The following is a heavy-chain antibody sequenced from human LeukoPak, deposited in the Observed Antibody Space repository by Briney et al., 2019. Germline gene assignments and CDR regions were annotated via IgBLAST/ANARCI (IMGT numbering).Heavy chain of an antibody. CDR3: ARASMRRRDGYNRHYEIHY. Sequence: SETLSLTCTVSNDSFSNYYWIWIRQSPGKALEWIGYVYYTDKTHYNPSLKSRVFISADTSQNQFSLRLSSVTAADTAVYYCARASMRRRDGYNRHYEIHYWGQGTLVTVSS. CDR2: VYYTDKT. D-gene: IGHD5-24*01. J-gene: IGHJ4*02. V-gene: IGHV4-59*01. CDR1: NDSFSNYY.